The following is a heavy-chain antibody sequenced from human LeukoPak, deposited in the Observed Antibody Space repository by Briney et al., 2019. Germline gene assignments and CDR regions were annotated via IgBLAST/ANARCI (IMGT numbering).Heavy chain of an antibody. CDR2: ISAYNGNT. CDR1: GYTFTIYG. D-gene: IGHD4-17*01. Sequence: ASVTVSFTSSGYTFTIYGISWVRQAPAQGLEWMGWISAYNGNTNYAQKLQGRVTMTTDTSTSTAYMELRSLRSDDTAVYYCARDRGYGDYYYWGQGTLVTVSS. J-gene: IGHJ4*02. CDR3: ARDRGYGDYYY. V-gene: IGHV1-18*01.